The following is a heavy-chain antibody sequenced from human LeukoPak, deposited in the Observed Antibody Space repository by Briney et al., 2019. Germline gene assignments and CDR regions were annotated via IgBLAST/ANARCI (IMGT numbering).Heavy chain of an antibody. D-gene: IGHD3-16*01. Sequence: GSLRLSCAASGFTFTSYWMSWVRQPPGKGLEWIGEIYHSGSTNYNPSLKSRVTISVDKSKNQFSLKLSSVTAADTAVYYCARVDGGPLDYWGQGTLVTVSS. V-gene: IGHV4-4*02. CDR1: GFTFTSYW. CDR2: IYHSGST. CDR3: ARVDGGPLDY. J-gene: IGHJ4*02.